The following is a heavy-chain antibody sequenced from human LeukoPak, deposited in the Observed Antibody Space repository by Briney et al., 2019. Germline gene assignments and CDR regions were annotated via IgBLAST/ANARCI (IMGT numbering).Heavy chain of an antibody. CDR2: VSSGSSTI. V-gene: IGHV3-48*02. D-gene: IGHD3-16*02. CDR1: GFTFSSYS. CDR3: ARDYPRGYCGLDV. Sequence: GGSLRLSYAASGFTFSSYSMNWVRQAPGKGLEWVSYVSSGSSTIYYADSVQGRFTISRDNAKSSLYLQMNSLRDEDTAVYYCARDYPRGYCGLDVWGQGTTVTVSS. J-gene: IGHJ6*02.